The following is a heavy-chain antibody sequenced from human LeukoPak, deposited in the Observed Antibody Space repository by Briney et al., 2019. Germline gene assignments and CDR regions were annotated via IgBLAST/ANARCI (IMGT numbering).Heavy chain of an antibody. Sequence: GASVKVSCKASGGTFSSYAVSWVRQAPGQGLEWMGRIIPILGIANYAQKFQGRVTITADKSTSTAYMELSSLRSEDTAVYYCARVPLPTYYYDSSGYSRALLFDPWGQGTLVTVSS. J-gene: IGHJ5*02. D-gene: IGHD3-22*01. CDR3: ARVPLPTYYYDSSGYSRALLFDP. CDR2: IIPILGIA. CDR1: GGTFSSYA. V-gene: IGHV1-69*04.